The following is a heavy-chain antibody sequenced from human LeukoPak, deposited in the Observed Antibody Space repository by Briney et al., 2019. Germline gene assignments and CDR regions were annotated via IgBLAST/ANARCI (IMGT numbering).Heavy chain of an antibody. J-gene: IGHJ4*02. CDR2: ISGSGGST. CDR1: GFTFSSYA. V-gene: IGHV3-23*01. Sequence: GGSLRLSCAASGFTFSSYAMSWVRQAPGKGLEWVSAISGSGGSTYYADSVKGRFTISRDNSKNTLYLQMNSLRAEDTAVYYCAADFWSGYFILTPTYDYWGQGTLVTVSS. CDR3: AADFWSGYFILTPTYDY. D-gene: IGHD3-3*01.